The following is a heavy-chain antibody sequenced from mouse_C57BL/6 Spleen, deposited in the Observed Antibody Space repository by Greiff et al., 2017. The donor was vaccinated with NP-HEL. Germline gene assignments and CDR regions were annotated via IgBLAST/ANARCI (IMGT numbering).Heavy chain of an antibody. CDR3: TRSPYYGSSVYAMDY. Sequence: VQLQQSGAELVRPGASVTLSCKASGYTFTDYEMHWVKQTPVHGLEWIGAIDPETGGTAYNQKFKGKAILTADKSSSTAYMELRSLTSEDSAVYYGTRSPYYGSSVYAMDYWGQGTSVTVSS. J-gene: IGHJ4*01. CDR2: IDPETGGT. CDR1: GYTFTDYE. D-gene: IGHD1-1*01. V-gene: IGHV1-15*01.